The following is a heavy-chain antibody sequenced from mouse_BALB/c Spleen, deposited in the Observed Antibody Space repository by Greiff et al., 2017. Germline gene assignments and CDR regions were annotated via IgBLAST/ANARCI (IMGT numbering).Heavy chain of an antibody. CDR1: GYTFTSYT. V-gene: IGHV1-4*02. CDR3: ARAYYGNYDAMDY. CDR2: INPSSGYT. Sequence: VQLQQSAAELARPGASVKMSCKASGYTFTSYTMHWVKQRPGQGLEWIGYINPSSGYTEYNQKFKDKTTLTADKSSSTAYMQLSSLTSEDSAVYYCARAYYGNYDAMDYWGQGTSVTVSS. D-gene: IGHD2-10*01. J-gene: IGHJ4*01.